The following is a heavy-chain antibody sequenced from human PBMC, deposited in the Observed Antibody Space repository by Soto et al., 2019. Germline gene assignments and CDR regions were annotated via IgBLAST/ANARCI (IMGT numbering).Heavy chain of an antibody. Sequence: EVQLVESGGGLVQPGGSLRLSCAASGFTCTSYSMNWVRQAPGKGLEWVSYIRGTTHYADSVKGRFTSSRDNARSSLYLQMNSLRADDTAVYYGARDDSFAFDIWGQGTMVTVSS. D-gene: IGHD2-21*01. CDR2: IRGTT. J-gene: IGHJ3*02. CDR1: GFTCTSYS. V-gene: IGHV3-48*01. CDR3: ARDDSFAFDI.